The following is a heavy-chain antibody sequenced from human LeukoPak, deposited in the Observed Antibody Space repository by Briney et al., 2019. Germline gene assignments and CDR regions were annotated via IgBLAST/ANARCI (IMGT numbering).Heavy chain of an antibody. D-gene: IGHD2-2*01. CDR2: MNPNSGNT. J-gene: IGHJ4*02. CDR3: ARTGVYCSSTSCLNPFDY. V-gene: IGHV1-8*03. CDR1: GYTFTSFD. Sequence: ASVKVSCKASGYTFTSFDINWVRQATGQGLEWMGWMNPNSGNTGYAQKFQGRVTITRNTSISTAYMELSSLRSEDTAVYYCARTGVYCSSTSCLNPFDYWGQGTLVTVSS.